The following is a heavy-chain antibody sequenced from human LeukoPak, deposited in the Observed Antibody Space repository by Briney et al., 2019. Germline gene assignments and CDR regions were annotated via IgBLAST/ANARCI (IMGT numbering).Heavy chain of an antibody. V-gene: IGHV4-61*01. CDR1: GGSISSSTYY. J-gene: IGHJ3*02. Sequence: PSETLSLTCTVSGGSISSSTYYWGWIRQPPGKGLEWIGYIYYSGSTNYNPSLKSRVTISVDTSKNQFSLKLSSVTAADTAVYYCARDGGYGSGAFDIWGQGTMVTVSS. D-gene: IGHD3-10*01. CDR3: ARDGGYGSGAFDI. CDR2: IYYSGST.